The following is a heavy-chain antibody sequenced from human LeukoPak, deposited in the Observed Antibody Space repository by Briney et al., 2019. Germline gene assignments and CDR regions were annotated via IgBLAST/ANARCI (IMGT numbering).Heavy chain of an antibody. CDR3: ARDVVRYSYGPHYYYYYMDV. J-gene: IGHJ6*03. CDR1: GYTFTSYG. V-gene: IGHV1-18*01. D-gene: IGHD5-18*01. CDR2: ISAYNGNT. Sequence: VKVSCKASGYTFTSYGISWVRQAPGQGLEWMGWISAYNGNTNYAQKLQGRVTMTTDTSTSTAYMELSSLRSEDTAVYYCARDVVRYSYGPHYYYYYMDVWGKGTTVTISS.